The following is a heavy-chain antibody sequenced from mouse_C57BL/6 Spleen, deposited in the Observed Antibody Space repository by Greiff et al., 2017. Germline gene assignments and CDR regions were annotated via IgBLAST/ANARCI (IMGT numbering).Heavy chain of an antibody. V-gene: IGHV3-6*01. CDR3: ARDFYYFDY. Sequence: EVKLKESGPGLVKPSQSLSLTCSVTGYSITSGYYWNWIRQFPGNKLEWMGYISYDGSNNYNPSLKNRISITRDTSKNQFFLKLNSVTTEDTATYYCARDFYYFDYWGQGTTLTVSS. J-gene: IGHJ2*01. CDR2: ISYDGSN. CDR1: GYSITSGYY.